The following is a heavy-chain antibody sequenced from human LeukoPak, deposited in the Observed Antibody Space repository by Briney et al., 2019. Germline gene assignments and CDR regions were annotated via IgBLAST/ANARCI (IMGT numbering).Heavy chain of an antibody. CDR3: ARALGMAALDY. J-gene: IGHJ4*02. D-gene: IGHD6-25*01. Sequence: GGSPRLSCAASGFTFSSYGMHWVRQAPGKGLEWVAVIWYDGSNKYYADSVKGRFTISGDNSKNTLYLQMNSLRAEDTAVYYCARALGMAALDYWGQGTLVAVSS. V-gene: IGHV3-33*01. CDR1: GFTFSSYG. CDR2: IWYDGSNK.